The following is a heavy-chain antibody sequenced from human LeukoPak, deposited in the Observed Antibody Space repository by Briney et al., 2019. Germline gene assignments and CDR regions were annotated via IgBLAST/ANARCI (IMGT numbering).Heavy chain of an antibody. CDR1: GGTFSSYA. CDR3: AREGNYYDSSGSPFDP. D-gene: IGHD3-22*01. V-gene: IGHV1-69*13. CDR2: IIPIFGTA. Sequence: ASVKVSCKASGGTFSSYAISWVRQAPGQGLEWMGGIIPIFGTANYAQKFQGRVTITADESTSTAYMELSSLRSEDTAVYYCAREGNYYDSSGSPFDPWGQGTLVTVSS. J-gene: IGHJ5*02.